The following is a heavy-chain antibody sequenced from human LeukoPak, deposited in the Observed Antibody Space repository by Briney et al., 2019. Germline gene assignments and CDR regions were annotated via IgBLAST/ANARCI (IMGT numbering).Heavy chain of an antibody. CDR1: GFTFSSYA. J-gene: IGHJ4*02. CDR3: AKAYGSGSYYMGY. CDR2: ISGSGGST. V-gene: IGHV3-23*01. Sequence: GGSLRLSCAASGFTFSSYAMSWVRQAPGKGLEWVSAISGSGGSTYYADSVKGRFTISRDNSKNTLYLQMNSLRAEDTAVHYCAKAYGSGSYYMGYWGQGTLVTVSS. D-gene: IGHD3-10*01.